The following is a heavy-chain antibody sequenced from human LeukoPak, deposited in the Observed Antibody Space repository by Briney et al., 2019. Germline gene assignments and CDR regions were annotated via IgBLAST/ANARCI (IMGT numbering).Heavy chain of an antibody. CDR1: GGSISSYY. J-gene: IGHJ5*02. CDR2: IYTSGST. D-gene: IGHD4-17*01. Sequence: SETLSLTCTVSGGSISSYYWSWIRQPPGKGLECIGYIYTSGSTNYNPSLKSRVTISVDTSKNQFSLKLSSVTAADTAVYYCARQGGYGDYEGFDPWGQGTLVTVSS. CDR3: ARQGGYGDYEGFDP. V-gene: IGHV4-4*09.